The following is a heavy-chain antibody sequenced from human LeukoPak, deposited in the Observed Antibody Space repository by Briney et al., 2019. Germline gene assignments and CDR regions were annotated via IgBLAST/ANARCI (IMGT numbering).Heavy chain of an antibody. D-gene: IGHD6-13*01. V-gene: IGHV3-30*04. CDR1: GFTFSSYA. J-gene: IGHJ4*01. Sequence: PGRSLRLSCAASGFTFSSYAMHWVRQAPGKGLEWVAVISYDGSNKYYADSVKGRFTISRDNSKNTLYLQMNSLRAEDTAVYYCARGDSSSGFKIDYLRHGTLVTVCS. CDR2: ISYDGSNK. CDR3: ARGDSSSGFKIDY.